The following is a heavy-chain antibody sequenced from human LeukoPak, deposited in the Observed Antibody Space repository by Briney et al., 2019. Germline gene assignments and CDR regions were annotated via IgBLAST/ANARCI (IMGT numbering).Heavy chain of an antibody. D-gene: IGHD2-8*01. V-gene: IGHV1-46*01. CDR3: ARHRTYRGRALDAFDI. CDR2: INPSGGST. J-gene: IGHJ3*02. CDR1: GYTFTSYY. Sequence: GASVKVSCKASGYTFTSYYMHWVRQAPGQGLEWMGIINPSGGSTSYAQKFQGRVTMTRDTSINTAYMELSRLRSDDTAVYYCARHRTYRGRALDAFDIWGQGTMVTVSS.